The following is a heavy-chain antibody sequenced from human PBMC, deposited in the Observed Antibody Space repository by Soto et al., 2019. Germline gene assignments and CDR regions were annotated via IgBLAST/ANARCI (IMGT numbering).Heavy chain of an antibody. V-gene: IGHV4-31*03. CDR3: ARMSATGTRWFDP. D-gene: IGHD6-13*01. CDR1: GGSFSSGAYH. Sequence: QVQLQESGPGLVKPSQTLSLTCTVSGGSFSSGAYHWSWVRQHPGQGLEWIASISYRGITYSNPSLKSRLSMSVDTSKNQFSVYLTSVTAADTAVYHCARMSATGTRWFDPWGQGTLVTVSS. J-gene: IGHJ5*02. CDR2: ISYRGIT.